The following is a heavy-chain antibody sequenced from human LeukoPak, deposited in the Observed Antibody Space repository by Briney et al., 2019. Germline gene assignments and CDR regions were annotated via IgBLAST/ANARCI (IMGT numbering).Heavy chain of an antibody. CDR3: ARDRSTGSYFYFDY. V-gene: IGHV3-33*01. CDR1: GFTFSSYG. J-gene: IGHJ4*02. Sequence: GRSLRLSCAASGFTFSSYGMHWVRQAPGKGLEWVAVIWYDGSNKYYADSVKGRFTISRDNSKNTLYLQMNSLRAEDTAVYYCARDRSTGSYFYFDYWGQGTLVTVSS. D-gene: IGHD3-10*01. CDR2: IWYDGSNK.